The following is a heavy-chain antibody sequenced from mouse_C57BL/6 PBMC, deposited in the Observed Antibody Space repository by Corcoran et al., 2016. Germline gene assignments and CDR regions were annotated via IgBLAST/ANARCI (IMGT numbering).Heavy chain of an antibody. CDR3: ARSGSNYVRDYAMDY. V-gene: IGHV9-3*01. CDR1: GYTFTTYG. J-gene: IGHJ4*01. CDR2: INTYSGVP. D-gene: IGHD2-5*01. Sequence: QIQLVQSGPELKKPGETVKISCKASGYTFTTYGMSWVKQAPGKGLKWMGWINTYSGVPTYADDFKGRFAFSLETSASTAYLQINNLKNEDTATYFCARSGSNYVRDYAMDYWGQGTSVTVSS.